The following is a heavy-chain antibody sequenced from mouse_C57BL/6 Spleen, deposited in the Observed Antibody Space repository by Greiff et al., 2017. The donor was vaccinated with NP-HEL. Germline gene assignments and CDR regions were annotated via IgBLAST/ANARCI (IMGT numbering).Heavy chain of an antibody. CDR1: GYSITSGYY. J-gene: IGHJ4*01. D-gene: IGHD1-1*01. V-gene: IGHV3-6*01. Sequence: EVKLMESGPGLVKPSQSLSLTCSVTGYSITSGYYWNWIRQFPGNKLEWMGYISYDGSNNYNPSLKNRISITRDTSKNQFFLKLNSVTTEDTATYYCARDRGTTVVAPMDYWGQGTSVTVSS. CDR2: ISYDGSN. CDR3: ARDRGTTVVAPMDY.